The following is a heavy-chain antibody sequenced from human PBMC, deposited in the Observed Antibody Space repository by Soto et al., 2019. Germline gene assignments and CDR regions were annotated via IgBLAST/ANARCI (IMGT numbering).Heavy chain of an antibody. CDR1: GFTSSSHG. CDR2: ISSDGSEK. CDR3: AKWRNYYDSSGYH. J-gene: IGHJ1*01. D-gene: IGHD3-22*01. V-gene: IGHV3-30*18. Sequence: QVQLVESGGGVVQPGRSLRLSCVASGFTSSSHGMHWVRQAPGKGLEWVALISSDGSEKYYADSVKGRFTISRDNSKKTVYLQMNSLRVEDTAVYYCAKWRNYYDSSGYHWGQGTLVTVSS.